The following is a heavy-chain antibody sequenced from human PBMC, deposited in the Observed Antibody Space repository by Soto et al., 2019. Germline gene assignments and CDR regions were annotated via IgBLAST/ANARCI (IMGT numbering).Heavy chain of an antibody. D-gene: IGHD3-10*01. V-gene: IGHV5-51*03. Sequence: EVQLVQSGAEVKKPGESLRISCKGSEYNFTTHWIGWVRQMPGKGLEWMGVIYPGDSETKYSPSFQGQVTMSADKSISTAFLHWYSLEASDSAIYYCARLAQIRVRFLYWYFDLWGRGTLVTVSS. J-gene: IGHJ2*01. CDR1: EYNFTTHW. CDR3: ARLAQIRVRFLYWYFDL. CDR2: IYPGDSET.